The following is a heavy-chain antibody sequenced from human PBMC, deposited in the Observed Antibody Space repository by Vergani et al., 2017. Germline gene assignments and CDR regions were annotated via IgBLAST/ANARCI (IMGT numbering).Heavy chain of an antibody. D-gene: IGHD5-18*01. V-gene: IGHV3-23*01. Sequence: EVQLLESGGGLVQPGGSLRLSCAASGFTFSCFAMSWVRQAPGKGLEWVSAITGSGGSRDYADSVKGRFTISRDHSKDTLYLQMNSLRAEDTAVYYCSKDQTCLGYSNGVFDYWGQGTLVTVSS. CDR1: GFTFSCFA. CDR3: SKDQTCLGYSNGVFDY. CDR2: ITGSGGSR. J-gene: IGHJ4*02.